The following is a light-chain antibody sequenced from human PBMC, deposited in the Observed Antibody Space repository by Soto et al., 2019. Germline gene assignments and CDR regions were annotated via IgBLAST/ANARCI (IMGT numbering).Light chain of an antibody. Sequence: DIQMTQSPSSLAASVGDRVTITCRASQGIIDYLAWYQQKPGRAPKLLIYAASTLHSGVPSRFSGSGAGTDFTLTISSLQPEDVATYYCQKYNSAPRTFGHGTKVEIK. CDR2: AAS. J-gene: IGKJ1*01. CDR1: QGIIDY. V-gene: IGKV1-27*01. CDR3: QKYNSAPRT.